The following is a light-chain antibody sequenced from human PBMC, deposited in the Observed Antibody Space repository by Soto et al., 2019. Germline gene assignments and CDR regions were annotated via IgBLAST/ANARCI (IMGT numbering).Light chain of an antibody. CDR3: QQFFNRPFT. J-gene: IGKJ3*01. CDR1: QSISTY. V-gene: IGKV1-39*01. CDR2: GAS. Sequence: DIQMTQSPSSLSASVGDRVTITCRTSQSISTYLNWYQQRPGKAPKVLIYGASLQSGVPSRFSGSGSGTDLTLTINNQEPEDFATYYCQQFFNRPFTFGPGTKVDVK.